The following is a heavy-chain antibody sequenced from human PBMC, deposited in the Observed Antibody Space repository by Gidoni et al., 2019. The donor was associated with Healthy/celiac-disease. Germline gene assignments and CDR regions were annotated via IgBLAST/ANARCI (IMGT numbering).Heavy chain of an antibody. D-gene: IGHD5-12*01. J-gene: IGHJ3*02. CDR2: INHSGST. CDR1: GGSFSGYY. V-gene: IGHV4-34*01. Sequence: QVQLQQWGAGLLKPSETLSLTCAVYGGSFSGYYWSWIRQPPGKGLEWIGEINHSGSTNYNPSLKSRVTISVDTSKNQFSLKLSSVTAADTAVYYCARRARRGYSGYDKVRAFDIWGQGTMVTVSS. CDR3: ARRARRGYSGYDKVRAFDI.